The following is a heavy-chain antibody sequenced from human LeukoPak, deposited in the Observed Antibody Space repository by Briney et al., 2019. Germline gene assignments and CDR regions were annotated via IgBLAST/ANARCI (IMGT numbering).Heavy chain of an antibody. CDR3: ARRDCDSIKCRGSNWFDP. CDR1: GFTFSSFA. D-gene: IGHD3-22*01. J-gene: IGHJ5*02. Sequence: GGSLKLSCAASGFTFSSFAMSWVRQAPGKGLEWVSGVSGTGGSTYYADSVKGRFTISRDNSKNTLFLQMNSLRAEDTAVYYCARRDCDSIKCRGSNWFDPWGQGTLVSVSS. CDR2: VSGTGGST. V-gene: IGHV3-23*01.